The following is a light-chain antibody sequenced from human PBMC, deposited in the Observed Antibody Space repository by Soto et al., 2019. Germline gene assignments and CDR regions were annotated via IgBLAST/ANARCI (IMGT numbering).Light chain of an antibody. CDR2: AAS. V-gene: IGKV1-9*01. CDR1: QGISSY. CDR3: QQLNSYPLT. Sequence: DIQLTQAPSFLSASVGDRVTITCRASQGISSYLACYQQKPGKDPKLLIYAASTLQSGVPSRFSGSGSGTEFTLTISSLQPEDFATYSCQQLNSYPLTFDGGTKVE. J-gene: IGKJ4*01.